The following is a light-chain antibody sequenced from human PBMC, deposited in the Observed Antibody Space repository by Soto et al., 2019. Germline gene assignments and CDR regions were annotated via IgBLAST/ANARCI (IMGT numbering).Light chain of an antibody. CDR3: CSYAGIYTP. V-gene: IGLV2-11*01. Sequence: QSVLTQPRSVSGSPGQSVTISCTGTSIDVGGYDYVSWYHQHPGKAPKLMLYDVSKRPSGVPDRFSGSKSGNTASLTISGLQAEDEADYYCCSYAGIYTPFGGGTKVTVL. CDR1: SIDVGGYDY. J-gene: IGLJ2*01. CDR2: DVS.